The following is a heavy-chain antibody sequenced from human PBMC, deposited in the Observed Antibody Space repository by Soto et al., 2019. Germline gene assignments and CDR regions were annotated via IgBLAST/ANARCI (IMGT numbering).Heavy chain of an antibody. CDR3: ARVLFGGFIRVPAPPLEAFNWLAP. CDR2: ISAYNGDT. D-gene: IGHD3-16*01. V-gene: IGHV1-18*01. J-gene: IGHJ5*02. Sequence: VASVKVSCKASGYTFTSYGIIWVRQAPGQGLEWMGWISAYNGDTNYAQKLQGRVTMTTDTSTSTVYMELRSLTSDDTAVYYCARVLFGGFIRVPAPPLEAFNWLAPGGNGPLVTFPS. CDR1: GYTFTSYG.